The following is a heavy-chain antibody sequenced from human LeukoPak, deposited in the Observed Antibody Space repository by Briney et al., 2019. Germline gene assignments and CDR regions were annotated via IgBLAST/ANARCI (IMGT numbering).Heavy chain of an antibody. D-gene: IGHD1-26*01. CDR3: ARQRVGATCWFDP. CDR2: INHSGST. Sequence: PSETLSLTCTVSGGSISRYYWSWIRQPPGKGLEWIGEINHSGSTNYNPSLKSRVTISVDTSKNQFSLKLSSVTAADTAVYYCARQRVGATCWFDPWGQGTLVAVSS. CDR1: GGSISRYY. J-gene: IGHJ5*02. V-gene: IGHV4-34*01.